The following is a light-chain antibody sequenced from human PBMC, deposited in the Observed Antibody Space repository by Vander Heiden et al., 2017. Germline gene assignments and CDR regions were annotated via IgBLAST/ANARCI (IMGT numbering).Light chain of an antibody. CDR1: SCDVGGYNY. J-gene: IGLJ3*02. CDR3: SSYTSSSTRV. CDR2: EGS. Sequence: QSPLPQPPSVSGSPAQSITLSCPGTSCDVGGYNYVPWYQQHPCNAHKLMFDEGSSRAAGVANRFSGSKSGNTASLTISGLQAEDEADYYCSSYTSSSTRVFGGGTKLTVL. V-gene: IGLV2-14*01.